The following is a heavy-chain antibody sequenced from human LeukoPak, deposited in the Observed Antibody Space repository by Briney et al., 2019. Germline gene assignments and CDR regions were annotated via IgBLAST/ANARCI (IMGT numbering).Heavy chain of an antibody. CDR1: GFTFSSYG. CDR3: ARGGRELVVPAAMVPEAYYYYMDV. D-gene: IGHD2-2*01. V-gene: IGHV3-33*01. Sequence: GGSLRLSCAASGFTFSSYGMHWVRQAPGKGLEWVAVIWYDGSNKYYADSVKGRFTISRDNSKNTLYLQMNSLRAEDTAVYYCARGGRELVVPAAMVPEAYYYYMDVRGKGTTVTVSS. J-gene: IGHJ6*03. CDR2: IWYDGSNK.